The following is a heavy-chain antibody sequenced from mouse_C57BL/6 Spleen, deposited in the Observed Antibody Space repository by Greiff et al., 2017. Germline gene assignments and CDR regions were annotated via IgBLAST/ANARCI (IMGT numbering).Heavy chain of an antibody. V-gene: IGHV1-66*01. CDR2: IYPGSGNT. CDR1: GYSFTSYY. J-gene: IGHJ2*01. CDR3: ARRGVDSSGYVDY. D-gene: IGHD3-2*02. Sequence: VQLQESGPELVKPGASVKISCKASGYSFTSYYIHWVKQRPGQGLAWIGWIYPGSGNTKYNEKFKGKATLTADTSSSTAYMQLSSLTSEDSAVYYCARRGVDSSGYVDYWGQGTTLTVSS.